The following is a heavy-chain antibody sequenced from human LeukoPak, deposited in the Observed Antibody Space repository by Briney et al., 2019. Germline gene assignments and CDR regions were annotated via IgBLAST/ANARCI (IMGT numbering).Heavy chain of an antibody. CDR2: INTYNGNT. D-gene: IGHD3-10*01. CDR3: ARGSVRGNWFDP. Sequence: ASVKVSCKASGYPFTTYGITWVRQVPGQGLEWVGWINTYNGNTNYAQKFQGRVIMAADTSTTTASMVLRSLRSDDTAVYYCARGSVRGNWFDPWGQGTLVTVSS. CDR1: GYPFTTYG. J-gene: IGHJ5*02. V-gene: IGHV1-18*01.